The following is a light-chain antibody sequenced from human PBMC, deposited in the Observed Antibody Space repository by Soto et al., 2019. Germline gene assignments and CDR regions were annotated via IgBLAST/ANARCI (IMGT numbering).Light chain of an antibody. V-gene: IGKV3-15*01. Sequence: EIVLTQSPATLSVSPGERATLSCRASHSVSGNLAWYQQKPGQAPRLLIYGTSARATGIPARFSGSGSGTDFTLTISRLEPEDFAVYYCQQYTAWPLTFGQGTKVDIK. CDR3: QQYTAWPLT. CDR2: GTS. J-gene: IGKJ1*01. CDR1: HSVSGN.